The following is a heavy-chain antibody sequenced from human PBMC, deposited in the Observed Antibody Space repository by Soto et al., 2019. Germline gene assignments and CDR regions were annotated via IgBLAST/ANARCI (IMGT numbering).Heavy chain of an antibody. D-gene: IGHD2-15*01. Sequence: SETLSLTCTVSGGSISSGDYYWSWIRQPPGKGLEWIGYIYYSGSTYYNPSLKSRVTISVDTSKNQLYLKLSSVPAADTAVFYCARDFTDSGGHILGMGVWGQGTSVTVSS. J-gene: IGHJ6*02. CDR1: GGSISSGDYY. CDR3: ARDFTDSGGHILGMGV. CDR2: IYYSGST. V-gene: IGHV4-30-4*01.